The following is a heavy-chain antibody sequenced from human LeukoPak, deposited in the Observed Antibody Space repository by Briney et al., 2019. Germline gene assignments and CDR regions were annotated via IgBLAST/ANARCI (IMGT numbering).Heavy chain of an antibody. CDR1: GGSISSSSYY. Sequence: SETLSLTCTVSGGSISSSSYYWGWIRQPPEKGLEWIGSIYYSGSTYYNPSLKSRVTISVDTSKNQFSLKLSSVTAADTAVYYCARDNWNYLSRWFDPWGQGTLVTVSS. CDR2: IYYSGST. V-gene: IGHV4-39*07. J-gene: IGHJ5*02. D-gene: IGHD1-7*01. CDR3: ARDNWNYLSRWFDP.